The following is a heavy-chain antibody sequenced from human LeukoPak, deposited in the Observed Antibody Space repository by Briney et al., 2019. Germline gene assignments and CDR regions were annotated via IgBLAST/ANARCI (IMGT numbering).Heavy chain of an antibody. CDR2: IWYDGNNK. D-gene: IGHD6-19*01. Sequence: GGSLRLSCAASGFPFSTYGMHWVRQAPGKGLEWVANIWYDGNNKYYADSVKGRFTISRDNSKNTLFLQMNSLRVEDAAFYYCAREQWGQSTGGFFDYWGQGTLVTVSS. CDR1: GFPFSTYG. V-gene: IGHV3-33*01. CDR3: AREQWGQSTGGFFDY. J-gene: IGHJ4*02.